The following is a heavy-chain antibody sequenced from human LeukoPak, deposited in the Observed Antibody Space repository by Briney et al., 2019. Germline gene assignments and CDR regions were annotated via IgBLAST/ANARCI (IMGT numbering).Heavy chain of an antibody. Sequence: GGSLRLSCAASGFTFSSYSMNWVRQAPGKGLEWVSSISSSSSYIYYADSVKGRFTISRDNAKNSLYLQMNSLRAEDTAVYYCARDPPRYYYDSSGAFDIWGQGTMVTVSS. CDR1: GFTFSSYS. CDR2: ISSSSSYI. V-gene: IGHV3-21*01. J-gene: IGHJ3*02. CDR3: ARDPPRYYYDSSGAFDI. D-gene: IGHD3-22*01.